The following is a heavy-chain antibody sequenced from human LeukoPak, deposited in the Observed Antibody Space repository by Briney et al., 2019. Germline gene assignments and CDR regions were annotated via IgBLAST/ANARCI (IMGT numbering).Heavy chain of an antibody. Sequence: GGSLRLSCAASRFTFSSYAMSWVRQAPGKGLEWVSAISGSGGSTYYADSVKGRFTISRDNSKNTLYLQMNSLRAEDTAVYYCAKDFVNYYGSGSYYNEDYWGQGTLVTVSS. CDR3: AKDFVNYYGSGSYYNEDY. V-gene: IGHV3-23*01. CDR1: RFTFSSYA. J-gene: IGHJ4*02. CDR2: ISGSGGST. D-gene: IGHD3-10*01.